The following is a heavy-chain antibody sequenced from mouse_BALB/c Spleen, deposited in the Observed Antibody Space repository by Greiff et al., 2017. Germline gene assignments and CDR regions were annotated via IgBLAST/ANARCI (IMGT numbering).Heavy chain of an antibody. D-gene: IGHD2-1*01. CDR3: TRGIYYGGVDY. CDR2: IYPGSGST. Sequence: LQQPGSELVRPGASVKLSCKASGYTFTSYWMHWVKQRPGQGLGWIGNIYPGSGSTNYDEKFKSKATLTVDTSSSTAYMQLSSLTSEDSAVYYCTRGIYYGGVDYWGQGTSVTVSS. CDR1: GYTFTSYW. V-gene: IGHV1S22*01. J-gene: IGHJ4*01.